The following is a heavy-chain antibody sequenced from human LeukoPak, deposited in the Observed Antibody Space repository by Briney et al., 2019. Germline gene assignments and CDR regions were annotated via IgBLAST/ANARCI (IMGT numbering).Heavy chain of an antibody. CDR2: IYTSGGS. CDR3: ARGPSGYYYG. D-gene: IGHD3-22*01. V-gene: IGHV4-4*07. J-gene: IGHJ4*02. CDR1: GGFIASYS. Sequence: SETLSLTCTVSGGFIASYSWSWIRQPAGKGLEWIWRIYTSGGSDYNPSLKSRVTMSLDTSKNQFYLKMTSVTAADTAVYYCARGPSGYYYGWGQGILVTVSS.